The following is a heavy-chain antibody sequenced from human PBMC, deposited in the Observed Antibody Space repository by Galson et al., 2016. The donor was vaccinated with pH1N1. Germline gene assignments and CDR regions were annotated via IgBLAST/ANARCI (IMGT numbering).Heavy chain of an antibody. J-gene: IGHJ3*02. Sequence: SVKVSCKASGYTFSTYGISWVRQAPGQGLEWMGWISGYNGNTNYAQKFQGRVTVTTDTSTSTAFMELRSLRSDDTAVYYCAREIGIVINFRYHDGFDIWGPGTMVIVSS. D-gene: IGHD2/OR15-2a*01. V-gene: IGHV1-18*01. CDR2: ISGYNGNT. CDR1: GYTFSTYG. CDR3: AREIGIVINFRYHDGFDI.